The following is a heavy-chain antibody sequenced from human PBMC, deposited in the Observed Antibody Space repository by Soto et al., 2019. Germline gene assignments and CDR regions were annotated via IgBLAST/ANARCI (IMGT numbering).Heavy chain of an antibody. D-gene: IGHD3-9*01. CDR3: ARRDYDILTGYYFAFDI. V-gene: IGHV5-51*01. J-gene: IGHJ3*02. Sequence: GESLKISCKGSGYSFTSYWIGWVRQMPGKGLEWMGIIYPGDSDTRYSPSFQGQVPISADKSISTAYLQWSSLKASDTAMYYCARRDYDILTGYYFAFDIWGQGTMVTVSS. CDR2: IYPGDSDT. CDR1: GYSFTSYW.